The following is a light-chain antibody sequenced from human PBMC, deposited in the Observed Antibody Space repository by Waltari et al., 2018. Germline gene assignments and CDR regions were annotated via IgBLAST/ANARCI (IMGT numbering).Light chain of an antibody. CDR3: QQYYSTPPWT. Sequence: IQMTQSPSSLSASVAARVLITCRPIQGLRHSLSWYQQKPGNAPKLLVYGSSTLQIGVPSRFSGSGSGTDYTLTISSLQPEDFATYYCQQYYSTPPWTFGQGTKLEIK. J-gene: IGKJ2*02. CDR2: GSS. V-gene: IGKV1-NL1*01. CDR1: QGLRHS.